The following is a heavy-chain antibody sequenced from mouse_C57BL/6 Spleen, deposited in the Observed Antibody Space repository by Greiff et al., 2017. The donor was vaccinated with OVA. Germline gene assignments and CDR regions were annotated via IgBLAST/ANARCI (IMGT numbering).Heavy chain of an antibody. D-gene: IGHD1-1*01. Sequence: DVKLVESVAELVRPGASVKLSCTASGFNIKNTYMHWVKQRPEQGLEWIGRIDPANGNTKYAPKFQGKATITADTSSNTAYLQLSSLTSEDTAIYYCAPDYYGSSHQAWFAYWGQGTLVTVSA. CDR3: APDYYGSSHQAWFAY. CDR2: IDPANGNT. V-gene: IGHV14-3*01. CDR1: GFNIKNTY. J-gene: IGHJ3*01.